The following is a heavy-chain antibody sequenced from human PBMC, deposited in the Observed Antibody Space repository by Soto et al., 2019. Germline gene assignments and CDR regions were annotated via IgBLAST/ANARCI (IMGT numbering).Heavy chain of an antibody. Sequence: SETLSVTCSVSSASLGGSTYYWSWIRQPPGRGPEWIGSIYYSGNTYYKPSLKSRVSISIDTSRNQFSLKLTSVTAADTGVYYCASSSPFHYWGPGILVTVSS. CDR3: ASSSPFHY. CDR2: IYYSGNT. V-gene: IGHV4-39*01. CDR1: SASLGGSTYY. D-gene: IGHD6-6*01. J-gene: IGHJ4*02.